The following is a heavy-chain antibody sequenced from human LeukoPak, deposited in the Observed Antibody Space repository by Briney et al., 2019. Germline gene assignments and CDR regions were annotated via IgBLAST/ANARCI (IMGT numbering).Heavy chain of an antibody. Sequence: GGSLRLSCSASGFTFSRYAMYWVCQAPGKGLEYVSAVSGNVGSTYYADSVKGRFTISRDNSKNTLYLQMSSLRAEDTAVYYCVKAVYYGAGSYPLFDPWGQGTLVTVSS. CDR2: VSGNVGST. V-gene: IGHV3-64D*06. J-gene: IGHJ5*02. D-gene: IGHD3-10*01. CDR3: VKAVYYGAGSYPLFDP. CDR1: GFTFSRYA.